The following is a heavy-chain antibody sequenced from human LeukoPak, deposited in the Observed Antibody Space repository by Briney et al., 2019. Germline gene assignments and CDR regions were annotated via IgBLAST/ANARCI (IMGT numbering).Heavy chain of an antibody. CDR1: GFTFSDYY. V-gene: IGHV3-11*01. J-gene: IGHJ6*03. CDR3: AREANSASYPYYYMDV. CDR2: ISSSGSTI. Sequence: PGGSLRLSFAASGFTFSDYYMSWIRQAPGKGLEWVSYISSSGSTIYYADSVKGRFTISRDNAKNSLYLQMNSLRAEDTAVYYCAREANSASYPYYYMDVWGKGTTVTVSS. D-gene: IGHD3-10*01.